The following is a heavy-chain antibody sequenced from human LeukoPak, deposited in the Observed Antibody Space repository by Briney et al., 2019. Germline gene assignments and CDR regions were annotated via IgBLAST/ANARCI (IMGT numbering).Heavy chain of an antibody. CDR3: ARSPYSSSVDY. J-gene: IGHJ4*02. Sequence: KPSETLSLTCSVSGGSTSSHYWSWIRQPPGKGLEWVGYIYYSGSTNYNPFLKSRATISVDTSKNQFSLKLSSVTAADTAVYYCARSPYSSSVDYWGQGTLVTVSS. V-gene: IGHV4-59*11. CDR2: IYYSGST. D-gene: IGHD6-13*01. CDR1: GGSTSSHY.